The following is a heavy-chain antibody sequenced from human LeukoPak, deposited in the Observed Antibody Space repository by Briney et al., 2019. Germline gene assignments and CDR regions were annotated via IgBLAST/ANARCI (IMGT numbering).Heavy chain of an antibody. CDR3: ARDLGTYYDILTGYHSSPFDY. CDR2: IYYSGST. CDR1: GGSISSYY. V-gene: IGHV4-59*01. J-gene: IGHJ4*02. D-gene: IGHD3-9*01. Sequence: PSETLSLTCTVSGGSISSYYWSWIRQPPGKGLEWIGYIYYSGSTNYNPSLKSRVTISVDTSKNQFSLKLSSVTAADTAVYYCARDLGTYYDILTGYHSSPFDYWGQGTLVTVFS.